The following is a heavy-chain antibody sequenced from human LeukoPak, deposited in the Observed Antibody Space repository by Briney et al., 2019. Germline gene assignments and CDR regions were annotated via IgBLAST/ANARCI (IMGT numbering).Heavy chain of an antibody. V-gene: IGHV3-64D*06. Sequence: GGSLSLAWSVSGFTFSTCVMQWVRQAPGKGLEYVSAISSNGDNTYYADSVKGRFTTSTDNTTNTLYLQLSSLRAADTAVYYCVSGTSYWGQGTLVTVSS. CDR3: VSGTSY. CDR2: ISSNGDNT. CDR1: GFTFSTCV. J-gene: IGHJ4*02.